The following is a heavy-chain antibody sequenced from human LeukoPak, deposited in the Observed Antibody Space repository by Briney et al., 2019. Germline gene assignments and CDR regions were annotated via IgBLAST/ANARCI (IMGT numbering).Heavy chain of an antibody. CDR2: IYSGGGT. CDR1: GFTVSSKY. J-gene: IGHJ3*02. CDR3: ALGKAAGVYDAFDI. Sequence: GGSLRLCCAASGFTVSSKYMSWVRQAPGKGLEWVSVIYSGGGTYYADSVKGRFTISRDNSKNTLYLEMNSLRAEDTAVYYCALGKAAGVYDAFDIWGQGTMVTVSS. D-gene: IGHD6-13*01. V-gene: IGHV3-53*01.